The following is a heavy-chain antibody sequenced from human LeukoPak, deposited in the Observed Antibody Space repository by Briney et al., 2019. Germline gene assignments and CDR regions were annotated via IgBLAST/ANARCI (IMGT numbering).Heavy chain of an antibody. CDR1: GDSISNYY. J-gene: IGHJ6*03. CDR3: ARVSGTANYYYYYMDV. Sequence: SETLSLTCTVSGDSISNYYWSWIRQPAGKGLEWIGRIYTSGSTNYNPSLKSRVTMSVDTSKNQFSLKLSSVTAADTAVYYCARVSGTANYYYYYMDVWGKGTTVTVSS. CDR2: IYTSGST. V-gene: IGHV4-4*07. D-gene: IGHD1-26*01.